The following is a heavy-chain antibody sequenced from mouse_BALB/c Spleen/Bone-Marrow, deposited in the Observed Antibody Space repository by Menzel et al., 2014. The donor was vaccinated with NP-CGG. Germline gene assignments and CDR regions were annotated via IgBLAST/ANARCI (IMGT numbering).Heavy chain of an antibody. V-gene: IGHV10-1*02. CDR3: VKSDGYFFDY. CDR1: GFTFNTYA. D-gene: IGHD2-3*01. CDR2: IRSKSNNYAT. J-gene: IGHJ2*03. Sequence: EVQLVESGGGLVQPKGSLKLSCAASGFTFNTYAMNWVRQAPGKGLEWVARIRSKSNNYATYYADSVKDRFTISRDDSQSKLFLQMNNLKTEDTAVYYCVKSDGYFFDYWGQGTSLTVSS.